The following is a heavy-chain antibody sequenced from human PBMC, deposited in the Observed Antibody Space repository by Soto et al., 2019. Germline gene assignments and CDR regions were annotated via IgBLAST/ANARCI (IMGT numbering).Heavy chain of an antibody. J-gene: IGHJ6*02. CDR3: ARGRQLQYYYYVMDV. V-gene: IGHV1-3*01. Sequence: ASVKVSCKASGYTFTSYAIHWVRQAPGQRLEWMGWINAVNGNTKYSQKFQGRVTITRNTSASTGYMELSSLRSEDTAVYYCARGRQLQYYYYVMDVWGQGTTVTVSS. D-gene: IGHD1-1*01. CDR1: GYTFTSYA. CDR2: INAVNGNT.